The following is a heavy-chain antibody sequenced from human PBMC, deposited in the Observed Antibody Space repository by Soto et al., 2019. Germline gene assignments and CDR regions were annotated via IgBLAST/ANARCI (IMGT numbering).Heavy chain of an antibody. Sequence: SETLSLTCTFSGGSISSGGYYWSWIRQHPGKGLEWIGYIYYSGSTYYNPSLKSRVTISVDTSKNQFSLKLSSVTAADTAVYYCARGITMVRGVIFSPYFDYWGQGTLVTVSS. CDR2: IYYSGST. CDR3: ARGITMVRGVIFSPYFDY. V-gene: IGHV4-31*03. CDR1: GGSISSGGYY. D-gene: IGHD3-10*01. J-gene: IGHJ4*02.